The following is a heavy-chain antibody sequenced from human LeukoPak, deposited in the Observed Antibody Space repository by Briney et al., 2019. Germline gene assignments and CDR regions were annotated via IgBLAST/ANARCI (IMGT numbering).Heavy chain of an antibody. CDR1: GGTFSSYA. Sequence: GASVKVSCKASGGTFSSYAISWVRQAPGQGLEWMGRIIPILGIANYAQKFQGRVTITADKSTSTAYMELSSLRSEDTAVYYCASSYYDTLTGYESGGYGMDVWGQGTTVTVSS. CDR2: IIPILGIA. CDR3: ASSYYDTLTGYESGGYGMDV. V-gene: IGHV1-69*04. D-gene: IGHD3-9*01. J-gene: IGHJ6*02.